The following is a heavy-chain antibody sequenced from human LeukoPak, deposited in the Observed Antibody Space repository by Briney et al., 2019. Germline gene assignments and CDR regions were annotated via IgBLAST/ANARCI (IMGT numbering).Heavy chain of an antibody. V-gene: IGHV3-48*01. CDR3: ARALRYFDWLSTSPEYNWFDP. J-gene: IGHJ5*02. CDR1: GFTFSSYS. CDR2: ISSSSSTI. D-gene: IGHD3-9*01. Sequence: GGSLRLSCAASGFTFSSYSMNWVRQPPGKGLEWVSYISSSSSTIYYADSVKGRFTISRDNAKNSLYLQMNSLRAEDTAVYYCARALRYFDWLSTSPEYNWFDPWGQGTLVTVSS.